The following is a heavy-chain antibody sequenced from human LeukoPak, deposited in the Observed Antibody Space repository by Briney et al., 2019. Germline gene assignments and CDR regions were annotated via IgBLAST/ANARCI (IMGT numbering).Heavy chain of an antibody. Sequence: PGGSLRLSCAASGFTFSSYAMGWVRQAPGKGLEWVSAISGSGGSTYYADSVKGRFTISRDDSKNTLYLQMNSLRAEDTAVYYCAKRGVGSGSYPTYYFDYWGQGTLVTVSS. CDR1: GFTFSSYA. D-gene: IGHD1-26*01. J-gene: IGHJ4*02. V-gene: IGHV3-23*01. CDR2: ISGSGGST. CDR3: AKRGVGSGSYPTYYFDY.